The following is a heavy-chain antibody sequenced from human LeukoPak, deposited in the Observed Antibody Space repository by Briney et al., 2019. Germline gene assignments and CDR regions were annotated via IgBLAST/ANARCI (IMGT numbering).Heavy chain of an antibody. V-gene: IGHV3-9*01. D-gene: IGHD6-13*01. CDR2: ISWNSGSI. CDR3: AREGYSSRRRSAFDI. CDR1: GFTFDDYA. J-gene: IGHJ3*02. Sequence: GGSLRLSCAASGFTFDDYAMHWVRQAPGKGLEWVSGISWNSGSIGYADSVKGRFTISRDNAKNSLYLQMNSLSAEDTAVYYCAREGYSSRRRSAFDIWGQGTMVTVSS.